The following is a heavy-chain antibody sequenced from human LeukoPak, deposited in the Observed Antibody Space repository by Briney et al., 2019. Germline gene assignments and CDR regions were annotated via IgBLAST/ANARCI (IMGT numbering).Heavy chain of an antibody. J-gene: IGHJ4*02. V-gene: IGHV3-30*04. CDR1: GFTFSSYA. CDR2: ISYDGSNK. D-gene: IGHD1-26*01. Sequence: QPGGSLRLSCAASGFTFSSYAMHWVRQAPGKGLEWVAVISYDGSNKYYADSVKGRFTISRDNSKNTLYLQMNSLRAEDTAVYYCARVPVLEGATSNDYWGQGTLVTVSS. CDR3: ARVPVLEGATSNDY.